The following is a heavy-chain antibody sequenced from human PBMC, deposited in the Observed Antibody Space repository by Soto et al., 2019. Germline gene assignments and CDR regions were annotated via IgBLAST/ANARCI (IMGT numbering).Heavy chain of an antibody. V-gene: IGHV3-33*01. CDR1: VCTFSSYC. Sequence: WVSXRLSCSTSVCTFSSYCMHWFRQAPGKGLELVAVIWYDGSNKYYADSVKGRFNISRDNSKNTLYLQMNSLRAEETAVYYSAMGGVYRSGRYNHFDYWGQRTLVTVSS. J-gene: IGHJ4*02. CDR3: AMGGVYRSGRYNHFDY. CDR2: IWYDGSNK. D-gene: IGHD6-19*01.